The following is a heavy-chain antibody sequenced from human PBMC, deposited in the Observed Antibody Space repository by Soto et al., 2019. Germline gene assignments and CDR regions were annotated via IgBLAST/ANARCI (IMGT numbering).Heavy chain of an antibody. V-gene: IGHV4-34*01. CDR1: GGSFSGYY. CDR3: ARGGYSYGYRSAWFDP. J-gene: IGHJ5*02. D-gene: IGHD5-18*01. Sequence: PSETLSLTCAVYGGSFSGYYWSWIRQPPGKGLEWIGEINHSGSTNYNPSLKSRVTISVDTSKNQFSLKLSSVTAADTAVYYCARGGYSYGYRSAWFDPWGQGTLVTVSS. CDR2: INHSGST.